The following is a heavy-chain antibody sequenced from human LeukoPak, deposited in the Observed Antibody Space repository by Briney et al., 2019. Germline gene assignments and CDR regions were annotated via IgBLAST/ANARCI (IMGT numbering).Heavy chain of an antibody. V-gene: IGHV1-46*04. CDR1: GYTFTSYY. D-gene: IGHD2-8*01. J-gene: IGHJ4*02. CDR3: ARDLVDNACDF. CDR2: INPSGGST. Sequence: ASVKVSCKASGYTFTSYYMHWVRQAPGQGLEWMGIINPSGGSTSYAQKLQGRLTMTRDTSISTAYMELSSLRSEDTAVYYCARDLVDNACDFWGQGTLATVSS.